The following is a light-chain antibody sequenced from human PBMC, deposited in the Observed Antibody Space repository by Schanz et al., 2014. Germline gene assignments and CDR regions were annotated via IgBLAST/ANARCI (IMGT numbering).Light chain of an antibody. J-gene: IGLJ2*01. CDR2: DVS. CDR3: SSYTSSSTGV. Sequence: QSALTQPRSVSGSPGQSVTISCTGTSSDVGSYNLVSWYQQHPGKAPKLMIYDVSNRPSGVSNRFSGSKSGNTASLTISGLQAEDEADYYCSSYTSSSTGVFGGGTKLTVL. CDR1: SSDVGSYNL. V-gene: IGLV2-14*02.